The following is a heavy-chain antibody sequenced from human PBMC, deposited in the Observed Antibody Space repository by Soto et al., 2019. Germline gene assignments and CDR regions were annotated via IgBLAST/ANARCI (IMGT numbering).Heavy chain of an antibody. Sequence: PSETLSLTCTVSGGTISSGSFYWSWIRQHPGKGLEWIGYIYYSGSTYYNPSLKSRVTISVDTSKNQFSLKLSSVTAADTAVYYCARDRYYYGSRANWFDPWGQGTLVTVSS. J-gene: IGHJ5*02. D-gene: IGHD3-10*01. V-gene: IGHV4-31*03. CDR3: ARDRYYYGSRANWFDP. CDR1: GGTISSGSFY. CDR2: IYYSGST.